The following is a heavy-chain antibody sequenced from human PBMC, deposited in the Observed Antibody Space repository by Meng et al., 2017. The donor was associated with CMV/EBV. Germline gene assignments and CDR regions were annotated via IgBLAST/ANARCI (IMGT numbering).Heavy chain of an antibody. J-gene: IGHJ6*02. CDR3: ARLRTYYDFWSGYYRAYGMDV. V-gene: IGHV3-53*01. Sequence: GGSLRLSCAASGFTVSSNYMSWVRQAPGKGLEWVSVIYSGGSTYYADSVKGRFTISRDNSKNTLYLQMNSLRAEDTALYYCARLRTYYDFWSGYYRAYGMDVWGQGTTVTVSS. CDR2: IYSGGST. CDR1: GFTVSSNY. D-gene: IGHD3-3*01.